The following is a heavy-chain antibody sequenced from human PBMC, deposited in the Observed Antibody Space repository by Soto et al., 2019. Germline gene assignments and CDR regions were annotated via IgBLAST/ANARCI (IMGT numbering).Heavy chain of an antibody. Sequence: GGSLRLSCAASGLTFSNYAMTWVRQAPGKGLEWVSGIGGSGSNTYYADSVKGRFTVSRDNAKNTLYLQMNSLSAEDTAVYYCAKGSYTSGYKSFHSWGQGTLVTVSS. D-gene: IGHD5-18*01. CDR1: GLTFSNYA. CDR3: AKGSYTSGYKSFHS. V-gene: IGHV3-23*01. CDR2: IGGSGSNT. J-gene: IGHJ4*02.